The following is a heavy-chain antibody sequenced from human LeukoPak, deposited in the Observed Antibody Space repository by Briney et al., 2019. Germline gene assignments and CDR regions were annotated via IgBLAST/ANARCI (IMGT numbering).Heavy chain of an antibody. J-gene: IGHJ6*03. CDR1: GFTFSNAW. Sequence: GGSLRLSCAASGFTFSNAWMSWVRQAPGKGLEWVGRIKSKTDGGTTDYAAPVKGRFTISRDDSKNTLYLQMNSLKTEDTAVYYCTTDLTVTSDYYYYYMDVWGKGTTVTVSS. CDR3: TTDLTVTSDYYYYYMDV. D-gene: IGHD4-17*01. CDR2: IKSKTDGGTT. V-gene: IGHV3-15*01.